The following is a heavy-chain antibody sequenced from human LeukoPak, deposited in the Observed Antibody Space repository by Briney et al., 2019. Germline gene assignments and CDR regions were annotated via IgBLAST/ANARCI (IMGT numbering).Heavy chain of an antibody. CDR1: GYTFTSYG. V-gene: IGHV1-18*01. CDR3: ARRYCSSTSCSLYYFDY. J-gene: IGHJ4*02. D-gene: IGHD2-2*01. Sequence: GASVKVSCKASGYTFTSYGINWVRQAPGQGLEWMGWISAYNGNTNYAQKLQGRVTMTTDTSTSTAYMELRSLRSDDTAVYYCARRYCSSTSCSLYYFDYWGQGTLVTVSS. CDR2: ISAYNGNT.